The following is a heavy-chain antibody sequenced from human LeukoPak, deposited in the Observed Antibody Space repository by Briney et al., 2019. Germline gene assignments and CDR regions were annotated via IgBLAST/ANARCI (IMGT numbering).Heavy chain of an antibody. CDR3: ARDTGPYYDFWSGYYSY. J-gene: IGHJ4*02. V-gene: IGHV3-23*01. Sequence: PGGSLRLSCAASGFTFSSYAMSWVRQAPGKGLEWVSAISGSGGSTYYADSVKGRFTISRDNSKNTLYLQMNSLRAEDTAVYYCARDTGPYYDFWSGYYSYWGQGTLVTVSS. CDR2: ISGSGGST. CDR1: GFTFSSYA. D-gene: IGHD3-3*01.